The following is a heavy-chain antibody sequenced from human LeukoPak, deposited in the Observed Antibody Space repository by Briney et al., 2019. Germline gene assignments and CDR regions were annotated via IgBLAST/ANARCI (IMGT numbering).Heavy chain of an antibody. CDR2: ISAYNGNT. Sequence: ASVKVSCKASGYTFTSYGISWVRQAPGQGLEWMGWISAYNGNTNYAQKFQGRVTMTTDTSTSTAYMELRNLRSDDTAVYYWARDDRIAAAGLYYYCYMDVGGKGTTVTVSS. CDR3: ARDDRIAAAGLYYYCYMDV. J-gene: IGHJ6*03. D-gene: IGHD6-13*01. V-gene: IGHV1-18*01. CDR1: GYTFTSYG.